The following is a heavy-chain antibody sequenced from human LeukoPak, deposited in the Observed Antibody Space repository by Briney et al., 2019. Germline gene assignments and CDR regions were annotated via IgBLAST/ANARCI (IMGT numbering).Heavy chain of an antibody. J-gene: IGHJ4*02. CDR3: ARDFSGYYDSQYFDY. CDR1: GYTFTSYG. D-gene: IGHD3-22*01. CDR2: INPSGGST. Sequence: ASVKVSCKASGYTFTSYGISWVRQAPGQGLEWMGIINPSGGSTSYAQKFQGRVTMTRDTSTSTVYMELSSLRSEDTAVYYCARDFSGYYDSQYFDYWGQGTLVTVSS. V-gene: IGHV1-46*01.